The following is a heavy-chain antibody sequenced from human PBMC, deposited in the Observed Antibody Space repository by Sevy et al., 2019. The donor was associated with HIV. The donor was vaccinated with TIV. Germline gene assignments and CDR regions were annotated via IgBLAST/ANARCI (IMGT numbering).Heavy chain of an antibody. CDR2: INTANGNT. CDR3: ARDPGGLPAAMMGWFDP. Sequence: ASVKVSCKASGYTFSYYAVHWVRQAPGQRLEWMGWINTANGNTKYSQKCQGRLTITRDTSASIVYMQLSSLRSEDTAVYYCARDPGGLPAAMMGWFDPWGQGTLVTVSS. D-gene: IGHD2-2*01. CDR1: GYTFSYYA. V-gene: IGHV1-3*04. J-gene: IGHJ5*02.